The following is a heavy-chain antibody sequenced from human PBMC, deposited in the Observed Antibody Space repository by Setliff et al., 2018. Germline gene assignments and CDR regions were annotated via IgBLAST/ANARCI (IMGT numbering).Heavy chain of an antibody. V-gene: IGHV1-69*05. CDR3: ARSPAVLGIVYLDP. Sequence: SVKVSCKASGDSFSNYAISWVRQAPGQGLEWMGGIIPMFGTPAYTQKFQDRVTITTDESTSTAYMELNSLTSEDTAAYYCARSPAVLGIVYLDPWGQGTLVTVSS. CDR1: GDSFSNYA. CDR2: IIPMFGTP. J-gene: IGHJ5*02. D-gene: IGHD2-15*01.